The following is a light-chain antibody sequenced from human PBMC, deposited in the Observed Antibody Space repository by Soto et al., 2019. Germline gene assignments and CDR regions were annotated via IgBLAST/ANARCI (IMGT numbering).Light chain of an antibody. CDR1: SGLSSNA. CDR2: LNSDGSH. J-gene: IGLJ3*02. V-gene: IGLV4-69*01. CDR3: QTWGTGIRV. Sequence: QPVLTQSPSASASLGASVNLTCTLSSGLSSNAIAWHQQQPEKGPRYLMKLNSDGSHSKGDGIPDRFSGSSSGAERYLSISSLQSEDEADYYCQTWGTGIRVFGGGTKLTVL.